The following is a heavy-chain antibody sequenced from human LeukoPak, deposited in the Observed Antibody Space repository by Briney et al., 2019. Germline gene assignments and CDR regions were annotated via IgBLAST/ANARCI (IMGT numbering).Heavy chain of an antibody. CDR3: ARDNSYDYDSSGYCGY. Sequence: ASVKVSCKASGYTFTGYYMHWVRQAPGQGLEWMGWINPNSGGTNYAQKFQGRVTMTRDTSISTAYMELSRLRSDDTAVYYCARDNSYDYDSSGYCGYWGQGTLVTASS. J-gene: IGHJ4*02. CDR1: GYTFTGYY. D-gene: IGHD3-22*01. V-gene: IGHV1-2*02. CDR2: INPNSGGT.